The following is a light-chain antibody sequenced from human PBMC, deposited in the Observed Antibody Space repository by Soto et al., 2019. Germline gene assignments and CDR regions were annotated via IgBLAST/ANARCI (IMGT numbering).Light chain of an antibody. V-gene: IGKV3-20*01. CDR3: QQYGDSRT. Sequence: TQAPNTLSASVGDSVSVTCRASENVNGHLAWYQQKPGKAPKLLIYAASRRATGIPDRFSGGGSETDFTLTISRLEPEDFAVYYCQQYGDSRTFGQGTKVDIK. CDR1: ENVNGH. CDR2: AAS. J-gene: IGKJ1*01.